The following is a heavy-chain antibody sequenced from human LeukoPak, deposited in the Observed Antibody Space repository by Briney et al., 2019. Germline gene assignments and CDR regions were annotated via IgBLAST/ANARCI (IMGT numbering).Heavy chain of an antibody. CDR3: ARDYYDSSGSSWFDP. Sequence: GGSLRLSCAASGFTFSSYSMNWVRQAPGKGLEWVAIINQDASEKYYVDSVKGRFTISRDNAENLLYLQMNSLRAKDTALYYCARDYYDSSGSSWFDPWGQGTLVTVSS. CDR1: GFTFSSYS. V-gene: IGHV3-7*01. J-gene: IGHJ5*02. CDR2: INQDASEK. D-gene: IGHD3-22*01.